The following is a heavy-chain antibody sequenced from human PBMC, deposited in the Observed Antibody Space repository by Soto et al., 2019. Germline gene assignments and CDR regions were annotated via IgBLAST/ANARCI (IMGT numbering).Heavy chain of an antibody. CDR3: AHRLVTTVVTPVSEYSQH. CDR1: GFSLSTSGVG. D-gene: IGHD4-17*01. Sequence: QITLKESGPTLVKPTQTLTLTCTFSGFSLSTSGVGVGWIRQPPGKALEWLALIYWDDDKRYSPSLKSRLTITKDXXKXQXXLKMTNMDPVDTATYYCAHRLVTTVVTPVSEYSQHWGQGTLVTVSS. V-gene: IGHV2-5*02. J-gene: IGHJ1*01. CDR2: IYWDDDK.